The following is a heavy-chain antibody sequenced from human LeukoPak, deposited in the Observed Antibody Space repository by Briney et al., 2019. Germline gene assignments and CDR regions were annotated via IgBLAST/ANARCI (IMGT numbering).Heavy chain of an antibody. CDR2: INHSGST. CDR1: GGSFSGYY. CDR3: ARGRLRRPIDY. V-gene: IGHV4-34*01. J-gene: IGHJ4*02. Sequence: SETLSLTCAVYGGSFSGYYWSWIRQPPGKGLEWIGEINHSGSTNYNPSLKSRVTISVDTSKNQFSLKLSSVTAADTAVYYCARGRLRRPIDYWGQGTLVIVSS.